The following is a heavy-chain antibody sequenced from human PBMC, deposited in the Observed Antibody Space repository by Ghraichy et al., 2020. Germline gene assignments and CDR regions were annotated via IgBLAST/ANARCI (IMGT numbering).Heavy chain of an antibody. CDR1: GASFNGYY. Sequence: SETLSLTCVVYGASFNGYYWSWIRQPPGKGLEWIGEINHSGSTNYSPSLKSRVTISVDTSKSQFSLNLSSVTAADTAVYYCARAHVWGSYRPFDSWGQGALVTVSS. CDR2: INHSGST. V-gene: IGHV4-34*01. J-gene: IGHJ4*02. CDR3: ARAHVWGSYRPFDS. D-gene: IGHD3-16*02.